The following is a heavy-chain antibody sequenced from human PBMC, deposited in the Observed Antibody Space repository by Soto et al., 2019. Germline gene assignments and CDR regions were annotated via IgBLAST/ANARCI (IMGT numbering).Heavy chain of an antibody. D-gene: IGHD2-15*01. CDR3: ASSPYGGSSRFYGMDV. CDR1: GGSISSGGYY. Sequence: QVQLQESGPGLVKPSQTLSLTCTVSGGSISSGGYYWSWIRQHPGKGLEWIGYIYYSGSTYYNPSLKSRVTISVDTSKNQFSLKLSSVTAADTAVYYCASSPYGGSSRFYGMDVWGQGTTVTVSS. CDR2: IYYSGST. V-gene: IGHV4-31*03. J-gene: IGHJ6*02.